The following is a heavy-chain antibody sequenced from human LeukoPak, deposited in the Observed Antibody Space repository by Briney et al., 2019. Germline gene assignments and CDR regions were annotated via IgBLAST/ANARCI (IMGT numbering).Heavy chain of an antibody. CDR1: GYTFTSYG. CDR3: ARVSESTLDP. CDR2: IIPILGIA. Sequence: ASVKVSCKASGYTFTSYGISWVRQAPGQGLEWMGRIIPILGIANYAQKFQGRVTITADKSTSTAYMELSSLRSEDTAVYYCARVSESTLDPWGQGTLVTVSS. V-gene: IGHV1-69*04. D-gene: IGHD2-2*01. J-gene: IGHJ5*02.